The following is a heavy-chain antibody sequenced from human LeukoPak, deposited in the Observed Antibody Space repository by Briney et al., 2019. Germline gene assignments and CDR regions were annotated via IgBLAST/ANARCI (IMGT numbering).Heavy chain of an antibody. CDR2: MNPNSGST. Sequence: GASVKVSCKASGYTFTSYDINWVRQATGQGLEWMGWMNPNSGSTGYAQKFQGRVTMTRNTSISTAYMELRSLRSEDTAVYYCARGMGYSYGHPQGAFDIWGQGTMVTVSS. CDR1: GYTFTSYD. CDR3: ARGMGYSYGHPQGAFDI. J-gene: IGHJ3*02. V-gene: IGHV1-8*01. D-gene: IGHD5-18*01.